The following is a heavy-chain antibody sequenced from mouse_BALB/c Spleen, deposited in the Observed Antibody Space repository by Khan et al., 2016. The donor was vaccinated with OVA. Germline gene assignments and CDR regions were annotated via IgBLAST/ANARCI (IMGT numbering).Heavy chain of an antibody. Sequence: EVQLQESGPGLVKPSQSLSLTCTVTGYTITKDYAWNWIRQFPGNILEWMGYISNSGSTTYNPSLKSRISITRDTSKNRFFLQLNSVTTEDTATYDSSSELGGYDGMDYWGQGSSVTVTS. CDR2: ISNSGST. V-gene: IGHV3-2*02. D-gene: IGHD4-1*01. CDR1: GYTITKDYA. J-gene: IGHJ4*01. CDR3: SSELGGYDGMDY.